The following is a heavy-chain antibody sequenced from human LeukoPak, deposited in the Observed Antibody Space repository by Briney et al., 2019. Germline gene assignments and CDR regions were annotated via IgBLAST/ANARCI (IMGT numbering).Heavy chain of an antibody. Sequence: SGGSLRLSCAASGFTFSSYSMNWVRQIPGKGLEWVSSISSSTYIYYADSVKGRFTISRDNAKNSLYLQMNSLRAEDTAVYYCAREKYADALDIWGQGTMVTVSS. CDR1: GFTFSSYS. CDR2: ISSSTYI. V-gene: IGHV3-21*01. J-gene: IGHJ3*02. CDR3: AREKYADALDI.